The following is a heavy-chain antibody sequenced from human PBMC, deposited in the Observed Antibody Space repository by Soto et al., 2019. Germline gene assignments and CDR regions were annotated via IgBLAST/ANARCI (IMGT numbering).Heavy chain of an antibody. V-gene: IGHV3-48*01. CDR3: VREWEDYYDY. CDR2: LTSSGFTK. J-gene: IGHJ4*02. Sequence: EVHLVESGGALVQPGGSLRLSCAASGFTFSTYNMNWVREAPGKGLEWVSYLTSSGFTKYYADSVKGRFSVSRDNARNSLYLQMHSLRAEDTGVYFCVREWEDYYDYWGQGTLVTVSS. D-gene: IGHD1-26*01. CDR1: GFTFSTYN.